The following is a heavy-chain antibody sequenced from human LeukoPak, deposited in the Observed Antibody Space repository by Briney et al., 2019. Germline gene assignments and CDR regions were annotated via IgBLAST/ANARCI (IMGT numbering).Heavy chain of an antibody. CDR1: GFTFSSYA. CDR2: ISGSGGST. V-gene: IGHV3-23*01. J-gene: IGHJ4*02. Sequence: GGSLRLSCAASGFTFSSYAMSWVSQAPGKGLEWVSAISGSGGSTYYADSVKGRFTISRDNSKNTLYLQMNSLRAEDTAVYYCAKVGVVVIMGGYFDYWGQGTLVTVSS. D-gene: IGHD3-22*01. CDR3: AKVGVVVIMGGYFDY.